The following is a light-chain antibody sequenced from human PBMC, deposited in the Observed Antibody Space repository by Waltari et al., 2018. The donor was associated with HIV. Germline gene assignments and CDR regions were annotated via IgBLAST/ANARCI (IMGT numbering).Light chain of an antibody. CDR2: EVT. V-gene: IGLV2-18*02. Sequence: QSALNQPPSVSGSPGQSLTIPCTGTSSDVGSYNLLSWYQQSPGTAPKLMVYEVTYRPSGVPERFSGSKSGNTASLTISGLQAEDEADYYCSSFTSSSTVVFGGGTKLTVL. CDR3: SSFTSSSTVV. J-gene: IGLJ3*02. CDR1: SSDVGSYNL.